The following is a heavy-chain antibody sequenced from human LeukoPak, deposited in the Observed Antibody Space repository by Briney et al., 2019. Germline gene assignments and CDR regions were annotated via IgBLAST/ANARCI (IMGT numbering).Heavy chain of an antibody. V-gene: IGHV4-59*01. Sequence: SETLSLTCTVSGGSISSYYWSWIRQSPGKGLEWIGYIYYSGSTNYNPSLKSRVTISVDTSKSQFSLKLSSVTAADTAVYYCAREEIRSWFDPWGQGTLVTVSS. CDR3: AREEIRSWFDP. CDR2: IYYSGST. CDR1: GGSISSYY. D-gene: IGHD5-24*01. J-gene: IGHJ5*02.